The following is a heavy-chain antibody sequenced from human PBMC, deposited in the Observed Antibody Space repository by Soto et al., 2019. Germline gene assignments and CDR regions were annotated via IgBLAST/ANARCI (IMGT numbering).Heavy chain of an antibody. CDR1: GYTFTNYE. Sequence: ASVKVSCKASGYTFTNYEINWVRKATGQGLEWMGWMNPGSGNTDYAHKFQGRVTMTRNLSISTAYMELSRLGSDDTAIYYCARMASSGSLNWFDPWGQGTLVTVSS. J-gene: IGHJ5*02. CDR2: MNPGSGNT. V-gene: IGHV1-8*01. CDR3: ARMASSGSLNWFDP. D-gene: IGHD3-3*01.